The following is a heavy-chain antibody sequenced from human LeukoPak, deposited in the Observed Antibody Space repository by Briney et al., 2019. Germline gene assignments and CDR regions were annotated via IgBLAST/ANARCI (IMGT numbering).Heavy chain of an antibody. Sequence: GGSLRLSCAASGFRFSSYAMSWVRQAPGKGLEWISSISGSVGNTNYADSVKGRFTISRDNSKNTLYLQMNSLRDEDTAVYYCARVKIVATLPYFDYWGQGTLVTVSS. J-gene: IGHJ4*02. D-gene: IGHD5-12*01. CDR1: GFRFSSYA. CDR2: ISGSVGNT. V-gene: IGHV3-23*01. CDR3: ARVKIVATLPYFDY.